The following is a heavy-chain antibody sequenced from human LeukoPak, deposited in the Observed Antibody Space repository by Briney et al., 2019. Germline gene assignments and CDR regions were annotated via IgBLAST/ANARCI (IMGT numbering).Heavy chain of an antibody. CDR3: ARDLSGHWTYDY. D-gene: IGHD1-1*01. CDR2: ISLDGNNE. V-gene: IGHV3-30-3*01. Sequence: GRSLRLSCAASGLTFRNYYMHWVRQAPGKGLEWVAVISLDGNNEYYADSVKGRFSLSRDNSVNTLYLQLNSLRTEDTAMYYCARDLSGHWTYDYWGQGILVTVSS. CDR1: GLTFRNYY. J-gene: IGHJ4*01.